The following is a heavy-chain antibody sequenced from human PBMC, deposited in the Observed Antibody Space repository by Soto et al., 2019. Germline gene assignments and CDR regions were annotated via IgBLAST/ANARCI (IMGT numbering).Heavy chain of an antibody. V-gene: IGHV4-59*08. Sequence: SETLSLTCTVSGCSISSYYWSWIRQPPGKGLEWIGYIYYSGSTNYNPSLKSRVTISVDTSKNQSSLKLSSVTAADTAVYYCAWGGNPSPYYYYYYGMDVWGQGTTVTVSS. CDR3: AWGGNPSPYYYYYYGMDV. D-gene: IGHD2-15*01. CDR2: IYYSGST. CDR1: GCSISSYY. J-gene: IGHJ6*02.